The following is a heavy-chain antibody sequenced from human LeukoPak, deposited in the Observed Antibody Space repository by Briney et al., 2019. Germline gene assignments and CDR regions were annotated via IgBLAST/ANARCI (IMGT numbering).Heavy chain of an antibody. CDR1: GGSISSYY. J-gene: IGHJ2*01. CDR3: ARYDSSGSVYWYFDL. V-gene: IGHV4-59*08. Sequence: SETLSLTCTVSGGSISSYYWSWIRQPPGKGLEWIGYIYYSGSTNYNPSLKSRVTISVDTSKNQFSLKLSSVTAADTAVYYCARYDSSGSVYWYFDLWGRGTLVTVSS. CDR2: IYYSGST. D-gene: IGHD3-22*01.